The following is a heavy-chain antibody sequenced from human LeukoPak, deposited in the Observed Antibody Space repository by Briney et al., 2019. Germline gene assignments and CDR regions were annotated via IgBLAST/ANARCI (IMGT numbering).Heavy chain of an antibody. D-gene: IGHD1-26*01. J-gene: IGHJ4*02. CDR2: IYHSGST. Sequence: SETLSLTCTVSGYSISSGYYWGWIRQPPGKGLEWIGSIYHSGSTYYNPSLKSRVTISVDTSKNQFSLKLSSVTAADTAVYYCARDWELLLHYWGQGTLVTVSS. CDR1: GYSISSGYY. V-gene: IGHV4-38-2*02. CDR3: ARDWELLLHY.